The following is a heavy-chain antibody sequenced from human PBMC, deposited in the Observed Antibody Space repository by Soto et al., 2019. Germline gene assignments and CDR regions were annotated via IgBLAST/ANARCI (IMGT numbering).Heavy chain of an antibody. CDR3: ARSIVVVTALDY. J-gene: IGHJ4*02. CDR1: GYTFTSYG. D-gene: IGHD2-21*02. CDR2: ISPYNGNT. Sequence: ASVKVSCKASGYTFTSYGISWVRQAPGQGLEWMGWISPYNGNTNYAQKLQGRVTMTTDTSTSTAYMDLRSLRSDDTAVYYCARSIVVVTALDYWGQGTLVTVSS. V-gene: IGHV1-18*01.